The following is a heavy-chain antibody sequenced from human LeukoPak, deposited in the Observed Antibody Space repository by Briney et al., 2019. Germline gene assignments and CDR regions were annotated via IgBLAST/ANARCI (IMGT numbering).Heavy chain of an antibody. V-gene: IGHV4-4*07. CDR1: GGSISRDY. Sequence: PSETLSLTCSVSGGSISRDYWSWIRQPAGKGLESIGRIYSSGRNYYSPSLKSRVTMSADTSKNQFSLKLSSVTAADTAVYYCARGGNYSYGYWGQGTLVTVSS. J-gene: IGHJ4*02. CDR2: IYSSGRN. D-gene: IGHD3-16*01. CDR3: ARGGNYSYGY.